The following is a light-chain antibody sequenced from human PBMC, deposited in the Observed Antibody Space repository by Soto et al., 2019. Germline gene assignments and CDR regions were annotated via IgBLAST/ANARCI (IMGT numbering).Light chain of an antibody. J-gene: IGKJ1*01. V-gene: IGKV3-20*01. Sequence: EIVLTQSPGTLSLSPGERATLSCRSSQSVSSNYLAWYQQKPDLPPRLLIYDVSGRATGIPDRFSGSGSGTDFTLTISRLEPEDVALYYCQQYGSSPTFGQGTKVEIK. CDR1: QSVSSNY. CDR3: QQYGSSPT. CDR2: DVS.